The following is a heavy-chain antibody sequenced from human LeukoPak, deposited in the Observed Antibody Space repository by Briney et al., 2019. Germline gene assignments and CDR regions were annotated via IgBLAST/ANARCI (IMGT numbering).Heavy chain of an antibody. V-gene: IGHV4-34*01. J-gene: IGHJ1*01. CDR1: GGSFSDYY. D-gene: IGHD3-22*01. CDR2: INHGGST. CDR3: AYSSGYQQH. Sequence: SETLSLTCAVHGGSFSDYYWSWIRQPPGKGLEWIGEINHGGSTNYNPSLKSRVTVSVDTSKNQFSLRLSSVTAADTAVYHCAYSSGYQQHWGQGTLVTVSS.